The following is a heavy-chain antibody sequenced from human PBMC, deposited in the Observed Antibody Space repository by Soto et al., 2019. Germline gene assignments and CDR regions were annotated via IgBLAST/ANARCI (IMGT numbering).Heavy chain of an antibody. CDR2: IWYDGSNK. J-gene: IGHJ3*02. Sequence: QVQLVESGGGVVQPGRSLRLSCAASGFTFSSYGMHWVSQAPGKGLEWVAVIWYDGSNKYYADSVKGRFTISRDNSKNTLYLQMNSLSAEDTAVYYCAREKWFGELFRHDAFDIWGQGTMVTVSS. D-gene: IGHD3-10*01. V-gene: IGHV3-33*01. CDR1: GFTFSSYG. CDR3: AREKWFGELFRHDAFDI.